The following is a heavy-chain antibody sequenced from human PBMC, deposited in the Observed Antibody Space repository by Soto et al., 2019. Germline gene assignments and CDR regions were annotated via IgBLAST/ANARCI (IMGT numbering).Heavy chain of an antibody. Sequence: GESLKISCKGSGYSFTSYWIGWVRQMPGKGLEWMGIIYPGDSDTRYSPSFQGQVTISADKSISTAYLQWSSLKASDTAMYYCARPARYYDFWSGYYNDYYYGMGVWGQGTTVTVSS. CDR1: GYSFTSYW. CDR3: ARPARYYDFWSGYYNDYYYGMGV. V-gene: IGHV5-51*01. J-gene: IGHJ6*02. CDR2: IYPGDSDT. D-gene: IGHD3-3*01.